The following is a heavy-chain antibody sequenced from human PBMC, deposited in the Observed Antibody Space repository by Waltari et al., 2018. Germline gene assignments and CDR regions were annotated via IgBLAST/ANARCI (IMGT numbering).Heavy chain of an antibody. CDR3: ARGTGDNAFDI. J-gene: IGHJ3*02. CDR2: IYYSGST. CDR1: GYSISSSNW. Sequence: QVQLQESGPGLVKPSDTLSLTCAVSGYSISSSNWWGWIRQPPGKGLAWIGYIYYSGSTYYNPSLKSRVTISVDTSKNQFSLKLSSVTAADTAVYYCARGTGDNAFDIWGQGTMVTVSS. V-gene: IGHV4-28*01. D-gene: IGHD7-27*01.